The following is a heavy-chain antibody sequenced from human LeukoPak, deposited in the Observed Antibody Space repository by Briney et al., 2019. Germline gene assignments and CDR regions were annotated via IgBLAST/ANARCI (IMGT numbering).Heavy chain of an antibody. Sequence: TSETLSLTCTVSGGSISSYYWSWIRQPAGKGLEWIGRIYTSGSTNYNPSLKSRVTMSVDTSKNQFSLKLSSVTAADTAVYYCAREEVELLWFGELARYYYMDVWGKGTTVTISS. J-gene: IGHJ6*03. CDR1: GGSISSYY. D-gene: IGHD3-10*01. V-gene: IGHV4-4*07. CDR2: IYTSGST. CDR3: AREEVELLWFGELARYYYMDV.